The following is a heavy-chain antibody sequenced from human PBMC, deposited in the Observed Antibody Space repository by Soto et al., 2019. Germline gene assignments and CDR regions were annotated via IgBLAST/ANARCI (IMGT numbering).Heavy chain of an antibody. J-gene: IGHJ4*02. D-gene: IGHD5-12*01. V-gene: IGHV1-69*13. CDR3: ARKWLSDRGAGFDY. Sequence: ASVKVSCKASGGTFSSYAISWVRQAPGQGLEWMGGIIPIFGTANYAQKFQGRVTITADESTSTAYMELSSLRSEDTAVYYCARKWLSDRGAGFDYWGQGTLVTVSS. CDR2: IIPIFGTA. CDR1: GGTFSSYA.